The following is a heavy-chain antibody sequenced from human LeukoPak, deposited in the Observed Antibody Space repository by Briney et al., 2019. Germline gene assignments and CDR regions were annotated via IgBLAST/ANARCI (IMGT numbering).Heavy chain of an antibody. J-gene: IGHJ4*02. CDR3: AKELDTMFFDY. D-gene: IGHD3-10*02. Sequence: GGSLRLSCATSGFNFDRYTIHWVRQAPGKGLEWVSLAGWAGGTTFYSDSVKGRFTISRDSGRKSVYLQMNSLTTDDTAFYFCAKELDTMFFDYWGQGALVTVSS. CDR2: AGWAGGTT. CDR1: GFNFDRYT. V-gene: IGHV3-43*01.